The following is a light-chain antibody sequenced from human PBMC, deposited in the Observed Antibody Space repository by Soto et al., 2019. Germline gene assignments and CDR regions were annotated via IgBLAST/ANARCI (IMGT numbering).Light chain of an antibody. V-gene: IGLV2-8*01. CDR2: EVS. J-gene: IGLJ1*01. CDR1: SSDVGGYNY. CDR3: SSYAGSNSYV. Sequence: QSVLTQPPSASGSPGQSVTISCTGTSSDVGGYNYVSWYQQHPGKAPKPIIYEVSKRPSGVPDRFSRSKSGNTASLTVSGLQAEDGADSFCSSYAGSNSYVFGTGTNVTVL.